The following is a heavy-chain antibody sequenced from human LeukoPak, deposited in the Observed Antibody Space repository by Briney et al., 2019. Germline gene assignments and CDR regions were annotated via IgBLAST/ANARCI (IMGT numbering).Heavy chain of an antibody. V-gene: IGHV4-59*01. CDR1: GGSISSYY. CDR2: IYYSGST. J-gene: IGHJ4*02. Sequence: SEALSLTCTVSGGSISSYYWSWIRQPPGKGLEWIGYIYYSGSTNYNPSLKSRVTISVDTSKNQSSLKLSSVTAADTAVYYCARVSYDSSGYYYTIPYYFDYWGQGTLVTVSS. CDR3: ARVSYDSSGYYYTIPYYFDY. D-gene: IGHD3-22*01.